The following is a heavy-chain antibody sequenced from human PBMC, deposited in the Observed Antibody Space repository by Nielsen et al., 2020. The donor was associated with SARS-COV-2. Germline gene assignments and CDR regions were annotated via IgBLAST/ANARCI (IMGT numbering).Heavy chain of an antibody. Sequence: WLRQPPGKGLEWVSAISGSGGSTYYADSVKGRFTISRDNSKNTLYLQMNSLRAEDTAVYYCAKMSPPGIAVGTAEYFQHWGQGTLVTVSS. D-gene: IGHD6-19*01. CDR3: AKMSPPGIAVGTAEYFQH. CDR2: ISGSGGST. V-gene: IGHV3-23*01. J-gene: IGHJ1*01.